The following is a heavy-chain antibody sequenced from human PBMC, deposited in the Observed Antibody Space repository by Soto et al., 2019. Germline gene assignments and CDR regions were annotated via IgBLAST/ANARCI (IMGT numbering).Heavy chain of an antibody. CDR1: GYTFFGYY. CDR2: INPNSGDT. V-gene: IGHV1-2*02. Sequence: VKVSCKASGYTFFGYYIHWVRQAPGQGLEWMGWINPNSGDTSYAPNFQGRVSISRDTSISTTYMDLTRLISDDTAVYYCAFGNTVPYLAPWGHGTLVTVSS. CDR3: AFGNTVPYLAP. D-gene: IGHD3-16*01. J-gene: IGHJ5*02.